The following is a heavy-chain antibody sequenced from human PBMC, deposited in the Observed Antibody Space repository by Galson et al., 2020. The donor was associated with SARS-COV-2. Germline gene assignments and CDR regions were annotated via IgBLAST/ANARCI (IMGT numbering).Heavy chain of an antibody. CDR1: GGSISSSSYY. CDR2: IYYSGST. CDR3: AMYSSSWKMYNWFDP. Sequence: SETLSLTCTVSGGSISSSSYYWGWIRQPPGKGLEWIGSIYYSGSTYYNPSLKSRVTISVDTSKNQFSLKLSSVTAADTAVYYCAMYSSSWKMYNWFDPWGQGTLVTVSS. V-gene: IGHV4-39*07. D-gene: IGHD6-13*01. J-gene: IGHJ5*02.